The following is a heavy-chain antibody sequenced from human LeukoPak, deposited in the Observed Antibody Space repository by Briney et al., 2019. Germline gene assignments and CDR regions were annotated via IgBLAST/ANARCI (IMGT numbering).Heavy chain of an antibody. CDR3: ARGDLWFGELSRFDP. J-gene: IGHJ5*02. CDR1: GGSISSYY. D-gene: IGHD3-10*01. V-gene: IGHV4-59*01. Sequence: SETLSLTCTVSGGSISSYYWSWIRQPPGKGLEWIGYIYYSGSTNYNPSLKSRVTMSVDTSKNQFSLKLSSVTAADTAVYYCARGDLWFGELSRFDPWGQGTLVTVSS. CDR2: IYYSGST.